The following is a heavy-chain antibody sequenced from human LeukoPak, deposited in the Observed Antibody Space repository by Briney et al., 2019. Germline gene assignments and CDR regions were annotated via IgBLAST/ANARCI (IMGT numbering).Heavy chain of an antibody. D-gene: IGHD3-16*01. CDR2: ISHDGSKK. CDR3: ARDPGPDTYYDYVWGSYSGFDY. CDR1: GFTFFSYA. Sequence: GGSLRLSCAASGFTFFSYALHWVRQAPGKGLEWVALISHDGSKKYFTDSVRGRFTISRDYSINTLYLQMNSLRAEDTAVYYCARDPGPDTYYDYVWGSYSGFDYWGQGTLVTVSS. J-gene: IGHJ4*02. V-gene: IGHV3-30-3*01.